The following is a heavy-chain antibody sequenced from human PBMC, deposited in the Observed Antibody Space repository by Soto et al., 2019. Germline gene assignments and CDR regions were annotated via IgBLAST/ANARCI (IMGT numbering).Heavy chain of an antibody. Sequence: ASVKVSCKASGYTFTSYAMHWVRQAPGQRLEWMGWINAGNGNTKYSQKLQGRVTITSYTSASTAYMELSSLRSEDTAVYYCARGGCSSNSCSATRPWFEPWGQGTLVTVSS. CDR1: GYTFTSYA. CDR3: ARGGCSSNSCSATRPWFEP. CDR2: INAGNGNT. J-gene: IGHJ5*02. D-gene: IGHD2-2*01. V-gene: IGHV1-3*01.